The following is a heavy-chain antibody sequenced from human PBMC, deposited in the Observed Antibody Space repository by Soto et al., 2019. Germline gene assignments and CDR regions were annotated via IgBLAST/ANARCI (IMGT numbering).Heavy chain of an antibody. CDR1: GFTFSSYS. CDR3: ARDSSIVVVTAIDY. CDR2: ISSSSSTI. D-gene: IGHD2-21*02. V-gene: IGHV3-48*02. Sequence: GESLKISCAASGFTFSSYSMNWVRQAPGKGLEWVSYISSSSSTIYYADSVKGRFTISRDNAKNSLYLQMNSLRDEDTAVYYCARDSSIVVVTAIDYWGQGTLVTVSS. J-gene: IGHJ4*02.